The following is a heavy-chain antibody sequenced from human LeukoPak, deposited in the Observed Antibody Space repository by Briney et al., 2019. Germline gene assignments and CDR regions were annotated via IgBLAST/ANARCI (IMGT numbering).Heavy chain of an antibody. CDR3: AREGRLVGATNEWDY. J-gene: IGHJ4*02. V-gene: IGHV1-8*03. D-gene: IGHD1-26*01. CDR2: MNPNSGNT. Sequence: GASVKVSCKASGYTFTSYDINWVRQATGQGLEWMGWMNPNSGNTGYAQKFQGRVTITRNTSISTAYMELSSLRSEDTAVYYCAREGRLVGATNEWDYWGQGTLVTVSS. CDR1: GYTFTSYD.